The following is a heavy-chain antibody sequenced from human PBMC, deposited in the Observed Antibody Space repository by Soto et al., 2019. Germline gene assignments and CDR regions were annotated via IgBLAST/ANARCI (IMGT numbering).Heavy chain of an antibody. CDR1: GITFSSYA. V-gene: IGHV3-23*01. Sequence: EVQLLESGGGLVQPGGSLRLSCAASGITFSSYAMSWVRQAPGMGLEWISGIGGTGSSTYYADSVKGRFTISRDNSKNTLYLQMNSLRVDDTAVYYCANDLRGGYDSILWAFDIWGQGTLVTVSS. CDR3: ANDLRGGYDSILWAFDI. J-gene: IGHJ3*02. D-gene: IGHD5-12*01. CDR2: IGGTGSST.